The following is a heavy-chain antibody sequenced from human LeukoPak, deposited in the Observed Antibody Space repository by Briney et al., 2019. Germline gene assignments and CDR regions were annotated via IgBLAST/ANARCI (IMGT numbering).Heavy chain of an antibody. CDR3: ARAYSSSWNSSWWYFDL. CDR2: INHSGST. V-gene: IGHV4-34*01. CDR1: GGSFSGYY. J-gene: IGHJ2*01. Sequence: SETLSLTCAVYGGSFSGYYWSWIRQPPGKGLEWIGEINHSGSTNYNPSLKSRVTISVDTSKNQFSLKLSSVTAADTAVYYCARAYSSSWNSSWWYFDLWGRGTLVTVSS. D-gene: IGHD6-13*01.